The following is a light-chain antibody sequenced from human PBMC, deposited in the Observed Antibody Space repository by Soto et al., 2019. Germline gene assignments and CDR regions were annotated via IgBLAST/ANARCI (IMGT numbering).Light chain of an antibody. CDR2: GAS. CDR3: QHFDSSPT. Sequence: EIVLTQSPGTLSLSPEESATLSCRASQTVSRSYFVWYQQKPGQAPRLLIYGASARAPGIPDRFSGTGSGTEYTLTISRLEPEDFAVYFCQHFDSSPTFGGGTKVEIK. CDR1: QTVSRSY. V-gene: IGKV3-20*01. J-gene: IGKJ4*01.